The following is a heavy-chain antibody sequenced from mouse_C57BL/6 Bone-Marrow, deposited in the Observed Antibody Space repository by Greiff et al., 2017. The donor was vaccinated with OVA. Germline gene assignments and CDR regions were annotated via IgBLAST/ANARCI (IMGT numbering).Heavy chain of an antibody. CDR3: ARGGGRGDAMYY. CDR1: GYSITSGYY. V-gene: IGHV3-6*01. Sequence: DVQLQESGPGLVKPSQSLSLTCSVTGYSITSGYYWNWIRQFPGNKLEWMGYISYDGSNHYNPSLNNRISITSDTSKNQFFLKLNSVTTEDTATYYCARGGGRGDAMYYWGQGTSVTVSS. J-gene: IGHJ4*01. D-gene: IGHD1-1*01. CDR2: ISYDGSN.